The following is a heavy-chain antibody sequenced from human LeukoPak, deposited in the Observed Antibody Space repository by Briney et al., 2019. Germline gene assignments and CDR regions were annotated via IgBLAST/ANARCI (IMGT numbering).Heavy chain of an antibody. CDR3: AREVWFGELLFDY. V-gene: IGHV4-39*07. D-gene: IGHD3-10*01. J-gene: IGHJ4*02. CDR2: INHSGST. CDR1: GGSISSSPYY. Sequence: SETLSLTCTVSGGSISSSPYYWSWIRQPPGKGLEWIGEINHSGSTNYNPSLKSRVTISVDTSKNQFSLKLSSVTAADTAVYYCAREVWFGELLFDYWGQGTLVTVSS.